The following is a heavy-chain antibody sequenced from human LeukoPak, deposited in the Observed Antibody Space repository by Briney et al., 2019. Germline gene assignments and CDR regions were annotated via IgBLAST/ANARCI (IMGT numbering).Heavy chain of an antibody. CDR3: ARECSGGSCYSDYYYYYYMDV. V-gene: IGHV1-18*01. D-gene: IGHD2-15*01. Sequence: GASVNVSCKASGYTFTSYGISWVRQAPGQRLEWMGWISADNGNTNYAQKLQGRVTMTTDTSTSTAYMELRSLRSDDTAVYYCARECSGGSCYSDYYYYYYMDVWGKGTTVTVSS. CDR1: GYTFTSYG. CDR2: ISADNGNT. J-gene: IGHJ6*03.